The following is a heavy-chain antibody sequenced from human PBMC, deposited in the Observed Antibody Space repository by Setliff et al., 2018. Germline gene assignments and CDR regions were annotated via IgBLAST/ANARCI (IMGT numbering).Heavy chain of an antibody. Sequence: SVKVSCKASGYTFTSYGISWVRQAPGQGLEWMGGVMPIFGTTNYAQKFQGRVTLAADYMELSSLTSEDTAVYYCARGPDYYANSGFYRIDYWGHGTLVTVSS. CDR2: VMPIFGTT. CDR3: ARGPDYYANSGFYRIDY. D-gene: IGHD3-22*01. V-gene: IGHV1-69*13. J-gene: IGHJ4*01. CDR1: GYTFTSYG.